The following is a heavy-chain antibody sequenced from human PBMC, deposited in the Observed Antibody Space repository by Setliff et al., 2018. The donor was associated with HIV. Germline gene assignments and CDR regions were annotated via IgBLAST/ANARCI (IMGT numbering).Heavy chain of an antibody. Sequence: AASVKVSCKPSGYTFSSSHDLHWVRQVPGQGLEWMGWINLVTGKTAYLQKFQGRVTITRDTSATTASTAYMGMSGLSSEDTAIYYCANGGSGGQFDYWGQGTLVTVSS. V-gene: IGHV1-3*01. CDR3: ANGGSGGQFDY. D-gene: IGHD3-16*01. CDR1: GYTFSSSHD. J-gene: IGHJ4*02. CDR2: INLVTGKT.